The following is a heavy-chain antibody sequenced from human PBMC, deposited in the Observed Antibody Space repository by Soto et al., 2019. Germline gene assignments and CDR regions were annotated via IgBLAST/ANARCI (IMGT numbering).Heavy chain of an antibody. J-gene: IGHJ4*02. CDR2: IYHTGST. CDR1: GASIPSDY. Sequence: SETLSLTFTDSGASIPSDYWSWIRQPPGRGLEWIGYIYHTGSTNYNPSLKTRVAISIDTSQNQFCLKLTSVAAADTDVYYCARQNGQYTTCYIDYWGQGTLVTVSS. D-gene: IGHD2-2*02. CDR3: ARQNGQYTTCYIDY. V-gene: IGHV4-59*01.